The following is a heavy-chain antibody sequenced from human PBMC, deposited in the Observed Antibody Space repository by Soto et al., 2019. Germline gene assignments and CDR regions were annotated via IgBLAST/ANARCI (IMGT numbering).Heavy chain of an antibody. CDR3: ARDRTISDYRSSGALGL. D-gene: IGHD6-6*01. V-gene: IGHV3-23*01. J-gene: IGHJ4*02. Sequence: GGSLRLSCAASGFTFSSYAMSWVRQAPGKGLEWVSVISGSGGSTHYAKSVTGRFTISRDSSKNTLYLQMNSLRAEDTAVYYCARDRTISDYRSSGALGLWGQGTLVTVSS. CDR2: ISGSGGST. CDR1: GFTFSSYA.